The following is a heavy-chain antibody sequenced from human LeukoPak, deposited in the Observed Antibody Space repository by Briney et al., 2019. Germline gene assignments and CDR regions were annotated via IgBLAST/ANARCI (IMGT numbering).Heavy chain of an antibody. D-gene: IGHD6-19*01. CDR2: FDPEDGET. CDR3: ATSLAVAGSLDY. CDR1: GYTLTELS. Sequence: ASVKVSCKVSGYTLTELSMHWVRQAPGKGLEWMGGFDPEDGETIYAQKFQGRVTMTEDTSTDTAYMELSSLRSEDTAVYYCATSLAVAGSLDYWGQGTLVTVSS. V-gene: IGHV1-24*01. J-gene: IGHJ4*02.